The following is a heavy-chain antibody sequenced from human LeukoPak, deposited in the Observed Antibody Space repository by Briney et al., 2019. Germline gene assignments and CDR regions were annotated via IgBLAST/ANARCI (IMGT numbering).Heavy chain of an antibody. CDR2: INPSGGST. CDR1: GYTFTCYY. Sequence: ASVKVSCKASGYTFTCYYMHWVRQAPGQGVEWMGIINPSGGSTSYAQKFQGRVTMTRDMSTSTVYMELSSLRSEDTAVYYCARDGADSSGDYYYYMDVWGKGTTVTVSS. V-gene: IGHV1-46*01. D-gene: IGHD3-22*01. J-gene: IGHJ6*03. CDR3: ARDGADSSGDYYYYMDV.